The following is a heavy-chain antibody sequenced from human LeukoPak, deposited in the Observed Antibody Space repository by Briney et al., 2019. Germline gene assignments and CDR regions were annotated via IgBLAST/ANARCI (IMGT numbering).Heavy chain of an antibody. CDR3: AREGSMIRGVMFDY. D-gene: IGHD3-10*01. Sequence: GGSLRLSCAGSGFTFSSESMNWVRQAPGKGLEWVSYISGSSTTIFYADSVKGRFTISRDNAKKSLYLQMNSLRDEDTAVYYCAREGSMIRGVMFDYWGLGTLVTVSS. V-gene: IGHV3-48*02. J-gene: IGHJ4*02. CDR1: GFTFSSES. CDR2: ISGSSTTI.